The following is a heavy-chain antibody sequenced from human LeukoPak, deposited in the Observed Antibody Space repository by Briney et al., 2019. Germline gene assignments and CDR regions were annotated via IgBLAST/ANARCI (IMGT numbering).Heavy chain of an antibody. CDR2: ISWEGSTT. V-gene: IGHV3-43*01. Sequence: GGSLRLSCAASGFTFDDHTMHWVRQPPGKGLDWVSLISWEGSTTYYAGSVKDRFTISRDTSKNSLYLQMNSLRTEDTALYYCAKARSSSWSYLESWGQGTLVTVSS. D-gene: IGHD6-13*01. CDR1: GFTFDDHT. CDR3: AKARSSSWSYLES. J-gene: IGHJ4*02.